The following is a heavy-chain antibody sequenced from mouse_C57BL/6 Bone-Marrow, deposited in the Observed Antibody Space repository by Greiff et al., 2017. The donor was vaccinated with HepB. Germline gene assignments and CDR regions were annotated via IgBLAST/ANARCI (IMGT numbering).Heavy chain of an antibody. D-gene: IGHD1-1*01. V-gene: IGHV2-5*01. CDR1: GFSLTSYG. Sequence: VKLVESGPGLVQPSQSLSITCTVSGFSLTSYGVHWVRQSPGKGLEWLGVIWRGGSTDYNAAFMSRLSITKDNSKSQVFFKMNSLQADDTAIYYCAKNDGSSLPYAMDYWGQGTSVTVSS. J-gene: IGHJ4*01. CDR3: AKNDGSSLPYAMDY. CDR2: IWRGGST.